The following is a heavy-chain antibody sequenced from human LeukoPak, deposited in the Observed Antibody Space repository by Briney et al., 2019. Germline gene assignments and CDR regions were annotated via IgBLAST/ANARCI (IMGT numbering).Heavy chain of an antibody. CDR2: INPSGGST. V-gene: IGHV1-46*01. J-gene: IGHJ4*02. D-gene: IGHD3-22*01. Sequence: ASVKVSCKASGYTFTSYSMHWVRQAPGQGLEWMGVINPSGGSTSYAQKFQGRVTMTRDMSTSTVYMELSSLRSEDTAVYYCARDYDSSGSFDYWGQGTLVTVSS. CDR1: GYTFTSYS. CDR3: ARDYDSSGSFDY.